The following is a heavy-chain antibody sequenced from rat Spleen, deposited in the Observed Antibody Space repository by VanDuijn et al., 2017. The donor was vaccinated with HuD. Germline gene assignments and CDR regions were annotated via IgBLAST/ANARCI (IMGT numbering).Heavy chain of an antibody. J-gene: IGHJ3*01. CDR1: GFTFSRYW. V-gene: IGHV5-29*01. D-gene: IGHD3-8*01. CDR2: IRYDGGST. Sequence: EVQLAETGGGLVQPGRSLKLSCVASGFTFSRYWMYWVRQAPTKGLEWVATIRYDGGSTYYRDSVKGRFTIFRDNAKSTLYLQMDSLRSEDTATYYCATNPHWFAYWGQGTLVTVSS. CDR3: ATNPHWFAY.